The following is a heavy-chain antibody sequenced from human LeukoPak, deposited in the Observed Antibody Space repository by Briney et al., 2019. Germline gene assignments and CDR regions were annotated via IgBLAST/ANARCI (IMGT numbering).Heavy chain of an antibody. Sequence: ASVKVSCKVSGYTLTELSMHWVRQAPGKGLEWMGGFDPEDGETIYAQKFQGRVTMTEDTSTDTAYMELSSLRSEDTAVYYCATDQGHARTKLRFLEWPEWYFDLWGRGTLVTVSS. CDR1: GYTLTELS. D-gene: IGHD3-3*01. J-gene: IGHJ2*01. CDR2: FDPEDGET. V-gene: IGHV1-24*01. CDR3: ATDQGHARTKLRFLEWPEWYFDL.